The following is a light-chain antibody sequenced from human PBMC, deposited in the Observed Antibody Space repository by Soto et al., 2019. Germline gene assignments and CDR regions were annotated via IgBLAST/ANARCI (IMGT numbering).Light chain of an antibody. V-gene: IGKV3-15*01. CDR3: QQYNGWPWT. CDR2: DAS. J-gene: IGKJ1*01. Sequence: EIVMTQSPATLSVSPGEGATISCRASQSVSGNLAWYQQQPGQTHRLLIYDASTWATGIPSRFSGSGSGTDFTLTISSLQSEDFAVYYCQQYNGWPWTFGQGTKVEIK. CDR1: QSVSGN.